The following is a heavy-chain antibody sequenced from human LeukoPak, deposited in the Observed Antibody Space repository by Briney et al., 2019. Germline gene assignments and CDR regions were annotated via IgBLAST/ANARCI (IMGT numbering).Heavy chain of an antibody. CDR2: ISSSSSYI. Sequence: PGGSLRLSCAASGFTFRSYSMNWVRQAPGKGLEWVSSISSSSSYIYYADSVKGRFTISRDNAKNSLYLQMNSLRAEDTAVYYCARVDCSSTSCAGYYYYYGMDVWGQGTTVTVSS. J-gene: IGHJ6*02. V-gene: IGHV3-21*01. D-gene: IGHD2-2*01. CDR3: ARVDCSSTSCAGYYYYYGMDV. CDR1: GFTFRSYS.